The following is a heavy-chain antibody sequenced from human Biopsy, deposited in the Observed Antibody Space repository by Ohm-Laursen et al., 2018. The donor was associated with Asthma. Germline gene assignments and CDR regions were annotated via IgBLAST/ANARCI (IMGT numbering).Heavy chain of an antibody. CDR3: ARTFHFWSPYHAEHYQL. J-gene: IGHJ1*01. CDR1: GFTFGDYC. V-gene: IGHV3-7*01. Sequence: GSLRLSCAVSGFTFGDYCMSWVRQVPGQGLEWVDNIKHDGSEKNHVDSLKGRFTISRDNAKNLLFLQMNSLRVEDTAVYYCARTFHFWSPYHAEHYQLWGQGTLVTVSS. D-gene: IGHD3-3*02. CDR2: IKHDGSEK.